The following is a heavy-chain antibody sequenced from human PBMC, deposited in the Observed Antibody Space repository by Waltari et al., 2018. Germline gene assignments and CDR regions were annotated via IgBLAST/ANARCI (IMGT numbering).Heavy chain of an antibody. D-gene: IGHD6-19*01. Sequence: QVQLVQSGAEVKKPGSSVKVSCKASGGTFSSYTISWVRQAPGQGLEWMGRISPILGIAKYAQKCQGRVTITADKSTSTAYMELSSLRSEDTAVYYCARGGYGIAVAGGWDYWGQGTLVTVSS. J-gene: IGHJ4*02. CDR1: GGTFSSYT. CDR3: ARGGYGIAVAGGWDY. CDR2: ISPILGIA. V-gene: IGHV1-69*02.